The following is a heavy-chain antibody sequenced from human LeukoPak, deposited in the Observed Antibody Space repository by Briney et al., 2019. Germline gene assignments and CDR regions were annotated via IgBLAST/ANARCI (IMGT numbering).Heavy chain of an antibody. Sequence: GGSLRLSCAASGFTFSSYAMSWVRQAPGKGLEWVSAISGSGGSTYYADSVKGRFTISRDNSKNTLYLQMNSLRAEDTAVYYCAKDRVLLWFRELFDYWGQGTLVTVSS. CDR2: ISGSGGST. CDR3: AKDRVLLWFRELFDY. V-gene: IGHV3-23*01. CDR1: GFTFSSYA. D-gene: IGHD3-10*01. J-gene: IGHJ4*02.